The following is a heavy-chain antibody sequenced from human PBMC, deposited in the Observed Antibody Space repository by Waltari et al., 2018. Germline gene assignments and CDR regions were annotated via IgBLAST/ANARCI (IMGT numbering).Heavy chain of an antibody. Sequence: GFTFSTYAMHWVRQAQGKGLEWLSTISNRGYSTYYADPVKGLFTISRDNSRNTMYLQMNSLRAEDTAGYYCAKFRGMVQGSSLLFDYWGQGALITVSS. CDR1: GFTFSTYA. CDR2: ISNRGYST. CDR3: AKFRGMVQGSSLLFDY. D-gene: IGHD2-15*01. J-gene: IGHJ4*02. V-gene: IGHV3-23*01.